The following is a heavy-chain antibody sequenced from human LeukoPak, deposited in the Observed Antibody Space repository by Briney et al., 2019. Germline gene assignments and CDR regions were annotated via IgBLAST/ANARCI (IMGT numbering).Heavy chain of an antibody. J-gene: IGHJ5*02. Sequence: SVKVSCKASGGTFSSYAISWVRQTPGQGLERMGRIIPIFGIANYAQKFQCRVTITADKSTSTAYMELSSLRSEDTAVYYCARANLGRPVGHCSGGSCYSDSSWFDPWGQGTLVTVSS. V-gene: IGHV1-69*04. CDR3: ARANLGRPVGHCSGGSCYSDSSWFDP. D-gene: IGHD2-15*01. CDR2: IIPIFGIA. CDR1: GGTFSSYA.